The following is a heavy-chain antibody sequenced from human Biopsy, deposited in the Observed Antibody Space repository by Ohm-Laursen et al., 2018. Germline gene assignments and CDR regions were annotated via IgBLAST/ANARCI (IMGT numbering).Heavy chain of an antibody. V-gene: IGHV1-8*01. Sequence: SSVKVSCNASGYTFTTYDINWVRQATGQGLEWMGWMNPNTGNTGFAQKFQGRITMTRNTSISTAYMELRSLRSDDTAVYYCARGGSFVPSEYFHHWGQGTLVTVSS. J-gene: IGHJ1*01. CDR2: MNPNTGNT. CDR1: GYTFTTYD. CDR3: ARGGSFVPSEYFHH. D-gene: IGHD3-10*01.